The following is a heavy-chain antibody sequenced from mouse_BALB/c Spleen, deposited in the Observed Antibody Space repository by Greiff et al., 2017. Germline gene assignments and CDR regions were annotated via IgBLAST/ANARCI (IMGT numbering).Heavy chain of an antibody. CDR1: GFTFSSFG. Sequence: EVKLVESGGGLVQPGGSRKLSCAASGFTFSSFGMHWVRQAPEKGLEWVAYISSGSSTIYYADTVKGRFTISRDNPKNTLFLQMTSLRSEDTAMYYCARSSGYPRAMDYWGQGTSVTVSS. V-gene: IGHV5-17*02. CDR2: ISSGSSTI. CDR3: ARSSGYPRAMDY. J-gene: IGHJ4*01. D-gene: IGHD2-2*01.